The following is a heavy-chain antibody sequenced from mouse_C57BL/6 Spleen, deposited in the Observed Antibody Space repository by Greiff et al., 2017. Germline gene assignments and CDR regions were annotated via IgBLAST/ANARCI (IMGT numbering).Heavy chain of an antibody. J-gene: IGHJ2*01. CDR1: GYSFTGYY. D-gene: IGHD1-1*01. CDR2: INPSTGGT. Sequence: VQLQQSGPELVKPGASVKISCKASGYSFTGYYMNWVKQSPEKSLEWIGEINPSTGGTTYNQKFKAKATLTVDKSSSTAYMQLKSLTSEDSAVYYCARGVSYYYGSSMYYFDYWGQGTTLTVSS. CDR3: ARGVSYYYGSSMYYFDY. V-gene: IGHV1-42*01.